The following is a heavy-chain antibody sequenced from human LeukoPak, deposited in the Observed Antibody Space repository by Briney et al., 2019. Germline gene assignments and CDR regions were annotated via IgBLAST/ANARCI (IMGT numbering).Heavy chain of an antibody. CDR3: AKSLPLAGRRPFFFDY. J-gene: IGHJ4*02. Sequence: GGPLRLSCAASGFTFSSYGMHWVRQAPGKGLEWVSGISPSGVTTYYADSVQGRFTISRDNSKNTLYLQMNSLSPEDTAIYYCAKSLPLAGRRPFFFDYWGQGTLVTVSS. V-gene: IGHV3-23*01. CDR1: GFTFSSYG. D-gene: IGHD6-19*01. CDR2: ISPSGVTT.